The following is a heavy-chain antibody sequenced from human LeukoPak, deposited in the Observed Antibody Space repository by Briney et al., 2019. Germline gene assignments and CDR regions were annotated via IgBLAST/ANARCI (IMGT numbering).Heavy chain of an antibody. D-gene: IGHD3-9*01. J-gene: IGHJ5*02. Sequence: SETLSLTCAVYGGSFSGYYWSWIRQPPGKGLEWIGEINQSGSTNYNPSLKSRVTISVDTSKNQFSLKLSSVTAADTAVYYCARGPTYYDILTGYHNWFDPWGQGTLVTVSS. CDR3: ARGPTYYDILTGYHNWFDP. CDR2: INQSGST. CDR1: GGSFSGYY. V-gene: IGHV4-34*01.